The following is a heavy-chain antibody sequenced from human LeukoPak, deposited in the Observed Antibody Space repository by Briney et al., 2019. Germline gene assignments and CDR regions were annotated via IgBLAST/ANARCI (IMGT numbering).Heavy chain of an antibody. V-gene: IGHV3-23*01. J-gene: IGHJ4*02. CDR2: ISGSGGSP. D-gene: IGHD6-19*01. CDR1: GFSFSTYS. CDR3: AKDRVPYSSGWYDY. Sequence: GGSLRLSCAASGFSFSTYSFSWVRQAPGKGLEWVSAISGSGGSPYYADSVKGRFTISRDNSKNTLYLQMNSLRAEDTAVYYCAKDRVPYSSGWYDYWGQGTLVTVSS.